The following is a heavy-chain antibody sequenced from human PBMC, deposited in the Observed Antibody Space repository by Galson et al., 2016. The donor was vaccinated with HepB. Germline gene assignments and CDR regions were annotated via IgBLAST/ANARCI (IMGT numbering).Heavy chain of an antibody. D-gene: IGHD3-16*01. CDR1: GFTCSQYA. CDR3: ARQLWGGVDV. J-gene: IGHJ6*02. V-gene: IGHV3-23*01. CDR2: IRGSGGTT. Sequence: LRHSSAAAGFTCSQYAMSWVRQSLGTRLACDSAIRGSGGTTFYADAVKGRFTISRDNSKNTVYLQVNSLRGEDTAVFYCARQLWGGVDVWGRGTTVPVSS.